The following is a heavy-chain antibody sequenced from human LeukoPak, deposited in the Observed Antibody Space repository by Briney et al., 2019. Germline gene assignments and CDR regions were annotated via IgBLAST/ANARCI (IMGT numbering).Heavy chain of an antibody. J-gene: IGHJ4*02. CDR2: ISYDGSNK. CDR1: GFTFSSYA. CDR3: ARSHPPYDYVWGSSDH. V-gene: IGHV3-30*04. Sequence: GGSLRLSCAASGFTFSSYAMHWVRQAPGKGLEWVAVISYDGSNKYYADSVKGRFTISRDNSKNTLYLQMNSLRAEDTVVYYCARSHPPYDYVWGSSDHWGQGTLVTVSS. D-gene: IGHD3-16*01.